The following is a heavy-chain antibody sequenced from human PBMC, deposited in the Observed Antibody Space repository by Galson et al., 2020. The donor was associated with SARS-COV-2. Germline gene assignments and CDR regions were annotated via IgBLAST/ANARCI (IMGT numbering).Heavy chain of an antibody. CDR1: GFTFRSYA. V-gene: IGHV3-23*01. CDR2: ISGSGGST. D-gene: IGHD6-13*01. Sequence: GGSLRLSCAASGFTFRSYAMSWVRQAPGKGLEWVSAISGSGGSTYYADSVKGRFTISRDNSKNTLYLQMNSLRAEDTAVYYCAGYSSSWYIGGGLDYWGQGTLVTGSS. CDR3: AGYSSSWYIGGGLDY. J-gene: IGHJ4*02.